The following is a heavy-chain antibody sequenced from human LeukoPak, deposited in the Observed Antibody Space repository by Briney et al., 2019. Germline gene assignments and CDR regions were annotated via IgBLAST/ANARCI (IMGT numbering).Heavy chain of an antibody. J-gene: IGHJ4*02. D-gene: IGHD3-10*01. V-gene: IGHV3-53*01. CDR1: GFTVISNY. Sequence: GSLRISCAASGFTVISNYMSWVRRAPGKGLEWVSVIYSGGSTYYADSVKGRFTISRDNSKNTLYLQMNSLRAEDTAVYYCARDEYYYGSGSWVDYWGQGTLVTVSS. CDR2: IYSGGST. CDR3: ARDEYYYGSGSWVDY.